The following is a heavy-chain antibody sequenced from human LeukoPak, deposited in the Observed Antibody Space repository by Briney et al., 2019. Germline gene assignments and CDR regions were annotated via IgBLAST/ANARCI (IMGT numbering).Heavy chain of an antibody. J-gene: IGHJ4*02. Sequence: PSETLSLTCTVSGGSISSYYWSWIRQPPGKGLEWIGYIYYSGSTHYNPSLKSRVTISLDTTNNQFSLKLTSVTTADTAVYYCVRESAVGSGEFDYWGQGTLVTVSS. D-gene: IGHD3-10*01. CDR1: GGSISSYY. V-gene: IGHV4-59*12. CDR3: VRESAVGSGEFDY. CDR2: IYYSGST.